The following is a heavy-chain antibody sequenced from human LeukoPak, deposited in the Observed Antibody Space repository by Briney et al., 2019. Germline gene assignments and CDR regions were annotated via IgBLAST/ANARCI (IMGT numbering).Heavy chain of an antibody. J-gene: IGHJ6*02. V-gene: IGHV1-2*02. Sequence: ASVKVSCKASGYTFTDYYIHWVRQAPGQGLEWMGWINPNSGGTNCAQKFQGRVTMTRDTSTSTVYMELSSLRSEDTAVYYCARGGAMTTVTHYYYYGMDVWGQGTTVTVSS. CDR1: GYTFTDYY. CDR3: ARGGAMTTVTHYYYYGMDV. CDR2: INPNSGGT. D-gene: IGHD4-4*01.